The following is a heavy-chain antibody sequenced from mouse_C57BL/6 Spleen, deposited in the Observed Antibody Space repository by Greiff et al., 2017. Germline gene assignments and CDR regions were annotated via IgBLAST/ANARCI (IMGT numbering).Heavy chain of an antibody. J-gene: IGHJ1*03. V-gene: IGHV1-39*01. CDR2: INPNYGTT. CDR3: ARGEYDGYFEVYWYFDV. D-gene: IGHD2-3*01. CDR1: GYSFTDYN. Sequence: EVQLQQSGPELVKPGASVKISCKASGYSFTDYNMNWVKQSNGKSLEWIGVINPNYGTTSYNQKFKGKATLTVDQSSSTAYMQLHSLTSEDSAVYYCARGEYDGYFEVYWYFDVWGTGTTVTVSS.